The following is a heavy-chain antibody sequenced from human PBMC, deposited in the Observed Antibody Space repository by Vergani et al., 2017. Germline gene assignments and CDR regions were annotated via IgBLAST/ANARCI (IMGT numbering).Heavy chain of an antibody. V-gene: IGHV3-30-3*01. CDR2: ISYDGSNK. CDR3: ATIPCAGSESYYNADYYGMDV. D-gene: IGHD3-10*01. CDR1: GFTFSGYA. J-gene: IGHJ6*02. Sequence: QVQLVESGGGVVQPGRSLRLSCAASGFTFSGYAMPWVRQAPGKGLEWVAVISYDGSNKYYADSVKGRFTISRDNSKNTLYLQMNSLRAEDTAEYYCATIPCAGSESYYNADYYGMDVWGQGTTVTVSS.